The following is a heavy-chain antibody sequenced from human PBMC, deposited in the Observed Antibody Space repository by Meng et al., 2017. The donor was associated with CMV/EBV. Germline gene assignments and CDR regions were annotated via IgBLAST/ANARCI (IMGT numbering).Heavy chain of an antibody. Sequence: GGSLRLSCVASGFTFSNYAMSWVRQAPGKGLEWVSTINFSGGSTYYADSLKGRFMISRDNSKDTLYLQMDSLRAEDASAYYCGKGSCSGSSCYTDYWGQGTLVTVSS. D-gene: IGHD2-8*02. CDR2: INFSGGST. J-gene: IGHJ4*02. CDR1: GFTFSNYA. CDR3: GKGSCSGSSCYTDY. V-gene: IGHV3-23*01.